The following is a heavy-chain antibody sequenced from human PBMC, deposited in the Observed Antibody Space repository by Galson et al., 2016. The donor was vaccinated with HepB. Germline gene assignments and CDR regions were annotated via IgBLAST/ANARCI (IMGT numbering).Heavy chain of an antibody. CDR2: ISGDGYYK. Sequence: PRLSCATSGFIFSGYSMNWVRQAPGKGLEWVSSISGDGYYKYYADSVEGRFIISRDNTKKSLYLQMNSLRAEDTAVYYGARGTAPRSYYFDYWGQGTLVTASS. J-gene: IGHJ4*02. CDR1: GFIFSGYS. CDR3: ARGTAPRSYYFDY. V-gene: IGHV3-21*01. D-gene: IGHD6-6*01.